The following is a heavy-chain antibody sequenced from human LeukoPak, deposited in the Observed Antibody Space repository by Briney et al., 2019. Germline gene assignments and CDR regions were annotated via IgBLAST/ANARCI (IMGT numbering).Heavy chain of an antibody. CDR3: ARVEGDSGYELIDY. V-gene: IGHV1-2*02. Sequence: ASVKVSCKASAYTFTGYYMHWVRQAPGQGLEWMGWINPNSGGTNYAQKFQGRVTMTRDTSIGTAYMELYSLRSDDTAVYYCARVEGDSGYELIDYWGREPWSPSPQ. CDR1: AYTFTGYY. J-gene: IGHJ4*02. D-gene: IGHD5-12*01. CDR2: INPNSGGT.